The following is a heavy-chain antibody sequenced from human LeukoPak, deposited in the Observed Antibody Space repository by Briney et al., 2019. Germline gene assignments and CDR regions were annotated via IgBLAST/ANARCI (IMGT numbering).Heavy chain of an antibody. V-gene: IGHV4-59*01. J-gene: IGHJ4*02. CDR1: GGSISSYY. CDR3: ARGDSSGRQGY. CDR2: IYHSGST. D-gene: IGHD3-22*01. Sequence: SETLSLTCTVSGGSISSYYWSWIRQPPGKGLEWIGYIYHSGSTNYNPSLKSRVTISVDTSKNQFSLKLSSVTAADTAVYYCARGDSSGRQGYWGQGTLVTVSS.